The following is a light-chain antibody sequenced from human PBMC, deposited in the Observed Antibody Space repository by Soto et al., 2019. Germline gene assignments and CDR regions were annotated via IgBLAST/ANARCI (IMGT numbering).Light chain of an antibody. CDR2: GNS. V-gene: IGLV1-40*01. CDR1: SSNIGAGYD. CDR3: QSYDSSLSGWV. J-gene: IGLJ3*02. Sequence: QPVLTQPPSVSGAPGQRVTISCTESSSNIGAGYDVHWYQQLPGTAPKLLIYGNSNRPSGVPDRFSGSKSGTSASLAITGLQAEDEADYYCQSYDSSLSGWVFGGGTKLTAL.